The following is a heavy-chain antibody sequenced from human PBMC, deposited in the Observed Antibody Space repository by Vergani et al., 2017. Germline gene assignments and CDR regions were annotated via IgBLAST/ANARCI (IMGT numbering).Heavy chain of an antibody. Sequence: QVQLVESGGGVVQPGGSLRLSCIASGFTFRIYGMHWVRQAPGKGLEWVAFIRYDGTKRFYGDSVKGRFTISRDNSQTTVFLQMNSLRAEDTAVYYCARVKWLVWPAFDYWGQGTLVTVSS. CDR1: GFTFRIYG. D-gene: IGHD6-19*01. CDR3: ARVKWLVWPAFDY. J-gene: IGHJ4*02. CDR2: IRYDGTKR. V-gene: IGHV3-30*02.